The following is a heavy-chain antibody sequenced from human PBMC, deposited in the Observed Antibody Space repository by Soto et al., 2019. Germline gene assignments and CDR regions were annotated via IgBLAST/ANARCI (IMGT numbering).Heavy chain of an antibody. J-gene: IGHJ6*02. CDR2: IIPIFGTA. CDR3: ARSRRDFWSGYNYYGMDV. Sequence: QVQLVQSGAEVKKPGSSVKVSCKASGGTFSSYAISWVQQAPGQGLEWMGGIIPIFGTANYAQKFQGRVTITADESTSTAYMELSSLRSEDTAVYYCARSRRDFWSGYNYYGMDVWGQGTTVTVSS. V-gene: IGHV1-69*01. CDR1: GGTFSSYA. D-gene: IGHD3-3*01.